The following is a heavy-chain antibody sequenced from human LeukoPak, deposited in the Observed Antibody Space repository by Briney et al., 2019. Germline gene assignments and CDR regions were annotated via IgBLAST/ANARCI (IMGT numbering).Heavy chain of an antibody. CDR1: GFTLNNYA. V-gene: IGHV3-23*01. Sequence: GGSLRLSCAASGFTLNNYAMNWVRQAPGKGLEWVSVISGSGGTTYYADSVKGRFTISRDSSKNTLYLQMNSLRAEDTAVYYCAKVSGGGLYYDGMDVWGQGTTVTVSS. D-gene: IGHD1-14*01. CDR2: ISGSGGTT. CDR3: AKVSGGGLYYDGMDV. J-gene: IGHJ6*02.